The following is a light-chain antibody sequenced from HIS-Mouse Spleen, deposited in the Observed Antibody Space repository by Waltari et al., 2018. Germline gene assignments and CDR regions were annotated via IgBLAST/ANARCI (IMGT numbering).Light chain of an antibody. J-gene: IGLJ2*01. CDR1: ALPKKY. V-gene: IGLV3-10*01. CDR2: EDS. Sequence: SYELTQPPSVSVSPGQTARITCSGDALPKKYAYWYQQKSGQAPGRVVYEDSKRPYRVPERWSGSRSGTMATLTISGAQVEDEADYYCYSTDSSGNHRVFGGGTKLTVL. CDR3: YSTDSSGNHRV.